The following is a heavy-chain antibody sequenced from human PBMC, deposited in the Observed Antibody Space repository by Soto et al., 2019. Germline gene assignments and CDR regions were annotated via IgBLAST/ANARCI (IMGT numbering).Heavy chain of an antibody. Sequence: SETLSLTCAVYGGSFSGHDWSWIRQPPGKGLEWIGEINRGGSTNYNPSLKSRTTISVDTSKNQFSLKLTSVTATDTAVYYCARGIPGYSSSWYGSWGQGTRGTVSA. CDR1: GGSFSGHD. CDR3: ARGIPGYSSSWYGS. V-gene: IGHV4-34*01. CDR2: INRGGST. D-gene: IGHD6-13*01. J-gene: IGHJ5*01.